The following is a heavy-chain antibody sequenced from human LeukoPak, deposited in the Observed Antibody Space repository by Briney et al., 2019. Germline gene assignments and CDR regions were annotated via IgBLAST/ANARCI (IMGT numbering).Heavy chain of an antibody. CDR2: IYYSGST. CDR3: ARATAYYCIDQ. V-gene: IGHV4-59*01. D-gene: IGHD2-21*01. Sequence: SETLSLTCTVSGGSFSSSYWCWIRQPSRKGLEWIGYIYYSGSTNYNPSLKSRVTISVDTSKNQFSRKLSSVTAADTAVYYCARATAYYCIDQWGQGTLVTVSS. J-gene: IGHJ4*02. CDR1: GGSFSSSY.